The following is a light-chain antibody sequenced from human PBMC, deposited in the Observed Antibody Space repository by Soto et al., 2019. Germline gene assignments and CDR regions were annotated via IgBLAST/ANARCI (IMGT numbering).Light chain of an antibody. CDR3: QLWDSSIVV. V-gene: IGLV3-9*01. CDR1: NIGSKD. CDR2: RDS. Sequence: SYELTQPLSVSVALGQTARVTCGGNNIGSKDVHWYQQKPGQAPVLVIYRDSNRPSGIPERFSGSNSGNTATLTISRAQAGDEADYYCQLWDSSIVVLGGGTKLTVL. J-gene: IGLJ2*01.